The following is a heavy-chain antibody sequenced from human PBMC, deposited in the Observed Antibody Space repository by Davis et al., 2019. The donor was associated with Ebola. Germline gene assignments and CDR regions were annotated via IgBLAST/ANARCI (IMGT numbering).Heavy chain of an antibody. Sequence: MPSETLSLTCSVSGGSISSSYWSWIRQPPGKGLEWIGYIYYSESTDYNPSLKSRVTIALDTSKNQFSLKLSSVTAADTAVYYCARVGYNYGSHLLDYWGQGTLVTVSS. J-gene: IGHJ4*02. D-gene: IGHD5-18*01. CDR1: GGSISSSY. V-gene: IGHV4-59*01. CDR2: IYYSEST. CDR3: ARVGYNYGSHLLDY.